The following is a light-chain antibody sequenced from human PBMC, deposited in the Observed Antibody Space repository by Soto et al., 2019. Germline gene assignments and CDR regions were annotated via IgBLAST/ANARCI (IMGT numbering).Light chain of an antibody. CDR1: QSVSSY. Sequence: EIVLTQAPATLSLSPGERATLSCRASQSVSSYLAWYQQKPGQPPRLLIYGASTRATGIPARFSGSGSGTEFTLTISGLQSEDFAVYYCQQYNKWPPITFGQGTRLEIK. V-gene: IGKV3-15*01. CDR3: QQYNKWPPIT. CDR2: GAS. J-gene: IGKJ5*01.